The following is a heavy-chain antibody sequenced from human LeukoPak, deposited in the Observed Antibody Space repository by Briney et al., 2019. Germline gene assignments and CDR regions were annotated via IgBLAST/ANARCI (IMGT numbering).Heavy chain of an antibody. Sequence: GGSLRLSCAASGFTFNSYSMNWVRQAPGKGLEWVSYISSSSSTIYYADSVKGRFTISRDNSKNSLYLQMNSLRAEDTAVYYCAKDRYGDLYYFDYWGQGTLVTVSS. J-gene: IGHJ4*02. CDR1: GFTFNSYS. V-gene: IGHV3-48*01. CDR3: AKDRYGDLYYFDY. CDR2: ISSSSSTI. D-gene: IGHD4-17*01.